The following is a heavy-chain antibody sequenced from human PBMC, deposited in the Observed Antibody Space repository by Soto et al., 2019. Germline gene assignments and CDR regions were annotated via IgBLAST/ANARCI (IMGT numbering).Heavy chain of an antibody. Sequence: VQLVQSGAEVKKPGASVKVSCKASGYTFKTYGISWVRQAPGQGLEWMGWISTFNGETRYAKKFQARVTVTTDTSTTTGYMELRSPRSDDTAVYYCARDVGYCSSSTCLIDYWGQGTLVTVSS. CDR2: ISTFNGET. V-gene: IGHV1-18*01. CDR1: GYTFKTYG. J-gene: IGHJ4*02. CDR3: ARDVGYCSSSTCLIDY. D-gene: IGHD2-2*01.